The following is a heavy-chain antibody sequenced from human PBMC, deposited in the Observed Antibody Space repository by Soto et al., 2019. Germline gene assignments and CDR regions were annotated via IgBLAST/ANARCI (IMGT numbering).Heavy chain of an antibody. V-gene: IGHV3-30*18. CDR2: ISYDGSNK. Sequence: QVQLVESGGGVVQPGRSLRLSCAASGFTFSSYGMHWVRQAPGKGLEWVAVISYDGSNKYYADSVKGRFTISRDNSKNTLYLQMNSLRAEDTAVYYCAKDRYYDSSGSYYFDYWGQGTLVTVSS. CDR1: GFTFSSYG. J-gene: IGHJ4*02. D-gene: IGHD3-22*01. CDR3: AKDRYYDSSGSYYFDY.